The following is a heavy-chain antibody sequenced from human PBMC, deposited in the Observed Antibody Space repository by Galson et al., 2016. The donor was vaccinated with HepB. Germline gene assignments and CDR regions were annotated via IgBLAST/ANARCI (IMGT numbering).Heavy chain of an antibody. J-gene: IGHJ3*02. V-gene: IGHV1-69*06. Sequence: SVKVSCKASGVTSSTFAINWIRQAPGQGLEWMGGFNPVFDTTNYAPQFLGRVSIIVDNSTTTAYMELSSLIFEDTAIYYCAREDIKIAAAGRDAFDIWGLGTLVTVSS. CDR2: FNPVFDTT. CDR1: GVTSSTFA. CDR3: AREDIKIAAAGRDAFDI. D-gene: IGHD6-13*01.